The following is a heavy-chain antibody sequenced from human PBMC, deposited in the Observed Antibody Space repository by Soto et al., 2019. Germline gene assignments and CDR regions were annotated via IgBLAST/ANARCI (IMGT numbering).Heavy chain of an antibody. CDR2: ISYDGSNK. CDR1: GFTFISYG. CDR3: AKGYSGDFSMDV. V-gene: IGHV3-30*18. D-gene: IGHD2-21*01. J-gene: IGHJ6*02. Sequence: QVQLVESGGGVVQPGRSLRLSCAASGFTFISYGMHWVRQAPGKGLEWVAVISYDGSNKYYADSVKGRFTISRDKSKNTLYLQMNSLRAEDTAVYYCAKGYSGDFSMDVWGQGTTVTVSS.